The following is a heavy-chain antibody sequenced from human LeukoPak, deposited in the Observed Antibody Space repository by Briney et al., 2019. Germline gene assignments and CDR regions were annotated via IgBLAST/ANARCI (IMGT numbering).Heavy chain of an antibody. CDR2: ISGSGGST. V-gene: IGHV3-23*01. J-gene: IGHJ4*02. CDR3: AKVLYDSSGYPLVLPRGNRAGFDY. D-gene: IGHD3-22*01. CDR1: GFTFSSYA. Sequence: GGSLRLSCAASGFTFSSYAMSWVRQAPGKGLEWVSAISGSGGSTYYADSVKGRFTISRDNSKNTPYLQMNSLRAEDTAVYYCAKVLYDSSGYPLVLPRGNRAGFDYWGQGTLVTVSS.